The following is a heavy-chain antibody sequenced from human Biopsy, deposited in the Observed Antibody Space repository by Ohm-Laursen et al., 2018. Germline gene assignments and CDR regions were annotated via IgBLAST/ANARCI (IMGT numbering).Heavy chain of an antibody. CDR2: ISDSGGST. CDR1: GFTFSSFA. V-gene: IGHV3-23*01. Sequence: SLRLSCAASGFTFSSFAMSWVRQAPGKGLVWVSGISDSGGSTHYADSVKGRFSISRDTSKNTLYLQMNSLRAEDTAVYYCAKDVFGGFSGSTDYYAYYFDSWGQGTLVTVSS. D-gene: IGHD3-10*02. CDR3: AKDVFGGFSGSTDYYAYYFDS. J-gene: IGHJ4*02.